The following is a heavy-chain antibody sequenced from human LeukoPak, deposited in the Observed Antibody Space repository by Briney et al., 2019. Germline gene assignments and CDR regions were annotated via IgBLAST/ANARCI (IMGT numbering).Heavy chain of an antibody. CDR2: IKQDGSEK. J-gene: IGHJ3*02. D-gene: IGHD6-13*01. CDR3: ARDGAAAGLDAFDI. Sequence: GGSLRLSCAASGFTFSSYWMSWVRHAPGKGLEWVANIKQDGSEKYYMDSVKGRFTISRDNAKNSLYLQMNSLRGEDTAVYHCARDGAAAGLDAFDIWGQGTMVTVSS. V-gene: IGHV3-7*01. CDR1: GFTFSSYW.